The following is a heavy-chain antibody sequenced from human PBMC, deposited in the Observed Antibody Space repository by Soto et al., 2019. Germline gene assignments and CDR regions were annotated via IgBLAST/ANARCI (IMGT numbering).Heavy chain of an antibody. D-gene: IGHD6-19*01. J-gene: IGHJ5*02. CDR1: GYTFTGYY. V-gene: IGHV1-2*04. Sequence: ASVKVSCKASGYTFTGYYVHWVRQAPGQGLEWMGWINPNSGGTNYAQKFQGWVTMTRDTSISTAYMELSRLRSDDTAVYYCARARVAVAGYNWFDPWGQGTLVTVSS. CDR3: ARARVAVAGYNWFDP. CDR2: INPNSGGT.